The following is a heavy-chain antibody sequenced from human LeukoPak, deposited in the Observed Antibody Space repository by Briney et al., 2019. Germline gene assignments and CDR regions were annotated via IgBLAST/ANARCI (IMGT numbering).Heavy chain of an antibody. CDR3: ARHPSLYSYIIGHYYDSSGYLDY. CDR2: IYHSGST. CDR1: GYSISSGYY. J-gene: IGHJ4*02. D-gene: IGHD3-22*01. V-gene: IGHV4-38-2*02. Sequence: KSSETLSLTCTVSGYSISSGYYWGWIRQPPGKGLEWIGSIYHSGSTYYNPSLKSRVTMSVHTSKNQFSLKLSSVTAADTAVYYCARHPSLYSYIIGHYYDSSGYLDYWGQGTLVTVSS.